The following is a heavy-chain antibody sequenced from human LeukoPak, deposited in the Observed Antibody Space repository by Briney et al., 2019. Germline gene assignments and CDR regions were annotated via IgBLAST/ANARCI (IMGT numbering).Heavy chain of an antibody. D-gene: IGHD4-17*01. J-gene: IGHJ4*02. CDR2: INSDGSST. V-gene: IGHV3-74*01. Sequence: GGSLRLSCAASGFTFSSYWMHWVRQAPGKGLVWVSRINSDGSSTSYADSVKGRFTISRDNAKNTMYLQMNSLRAEDTAVYYCARHNDYGDYFLDYWGQGTLVTVSS. CDR3: ARHNDYGDYFLDY. CDR1: GFTFSSYW.